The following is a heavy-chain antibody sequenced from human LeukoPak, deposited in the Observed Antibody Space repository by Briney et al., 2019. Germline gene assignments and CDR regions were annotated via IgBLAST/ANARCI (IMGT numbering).Heavy chain of an antibody. CDR1: GFTFDDYA. Sequence: PGRSLRLSCAASGFTFDDYAMHWVRQAPGKGLEWVSGISWNSGSIGYADSVKGRFTISRDNAKNSLYLQMNSLRAEDTAVYYCARDQLKEWELSPFDYWGQGTLVTVSS. CDR3: ARDQLKEWELSPFDY. V-gene: IGHV3-9*01. J-gene: IGHJ4*02. CDR2: ISWNSGSI. D-gene: IGHD1-26*01.